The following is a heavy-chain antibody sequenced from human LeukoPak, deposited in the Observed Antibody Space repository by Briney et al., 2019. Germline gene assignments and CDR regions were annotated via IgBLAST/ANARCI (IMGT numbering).Heavy chain of an antibody. V-gene: IGHV1-2*02. CDR2: INPNSGGT. Sequence: ASVKVSCKVSGYTLTELSMHWVRQAPGQGLEWMGWINPNSGGTNYAQKFQGGVTMTRDTSISTAYMELSRLRSDDTAVYYCAIRYYYGSSGYYPSGYWGQGTLVTVSS. CDR3: AIRYYYGSSGYYPSGY. CDR1: GYTLTELS. J-gene: IGHJ4*02. D-gene: IGHD3-22*01.